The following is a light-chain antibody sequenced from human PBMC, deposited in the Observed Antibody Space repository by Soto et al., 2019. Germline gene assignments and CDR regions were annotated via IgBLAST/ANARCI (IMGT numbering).Light chain of an antibody. J-gene: IGKJ1*01. V-gene: IGKV1-39*01. CDR2: GAS. Sequence: DIQMTQSPSSLSASVGDRVTITCRASQSISTYLNWYQQKPGQAPKLLIYGASSLQSGVSSRFSGSGSGTDFTLTINNLQPEDFAIYSCQQSDSTPQTFGQGTRVKIK. CDR3: QQSDSTPQT. CDR1: QSISTY.